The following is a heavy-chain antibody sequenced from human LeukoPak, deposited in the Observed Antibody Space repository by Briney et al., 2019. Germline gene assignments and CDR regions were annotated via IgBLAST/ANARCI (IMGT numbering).Heavy chain of an antibody. CDR3: ARDLLRAPDGDY. Sequence: GASVKVSCKASGYTFTNYAMNWVRQAPGQGLEWMGIINPSGGSTSYAQKFQGRVTMTRDTSTSTVYMELSSLRSEDTAVYYCARDLLRAPDGDYWGQGTLVTVSS. J-gene: IGHJ4*02. D-gene: IGHD5-24*01. CDR1: GYTFTNYA. CDR2: INPSGGST. V-gene: IGHV1-46*01.